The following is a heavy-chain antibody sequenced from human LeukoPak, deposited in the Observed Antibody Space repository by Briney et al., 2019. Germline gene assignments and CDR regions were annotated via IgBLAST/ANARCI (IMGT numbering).Heavy chain of an antibody. Sequence: PSQTLSLTCAVSGGSISSGGYSWSWIRQPPGKGLEWIGYIYHSGSTNYNPSLKSRVTISVDTSKNQFSLKLSSVTAADTAVYYCARDEPRLLWFGTSVAENYYGMDVWGQGTTVTVSS. CDR1: GGSISSGGYS. CDR2: IYHSGST. J-gene: IGHJ6*02. CDR3: ARDEPRLLWFGTSVAENYYGMDV. V-gene: IGHV4-30-2*01. D-gene: IGHD3-10*01.